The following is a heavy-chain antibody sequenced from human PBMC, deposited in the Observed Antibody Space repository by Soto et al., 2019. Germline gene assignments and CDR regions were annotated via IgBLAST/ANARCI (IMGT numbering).Heavy chain of an antibody. D-gene: IGHD6-6*01. Sequence: GESLKISCNGSGYSFTIYWIGWVRQMPGKGLEWMGIIYPGDSDTRYSPSFQGQVTISADKSISTAYLQWSSLKASDTAMYYCARSYSSSSYAFDIWGQGTMVTVSS. CDR1: GYSFTIYW. CDR2: IYPGDSDT. CDR3: ARSYSSSSYAFDI. J-gene: IGHJ3*02. V-gene: IGHV5-51*01.